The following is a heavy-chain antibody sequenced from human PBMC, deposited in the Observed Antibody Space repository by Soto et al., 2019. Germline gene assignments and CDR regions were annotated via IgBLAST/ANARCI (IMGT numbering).Heavy chain of an antibody. J-gene: IGHJ3*02. V-gene: IGHV1-18*01. CDR2: ISGYNGDT. CDR3: ARMISYYDSSGYYGVSGDAFDI. D-gene: IGHD3-22*01. Sequence: GASVKVSCKASGYTFTRYGISWVRQAPGQGLEWMGWISGYNGDTNYAQKFQDRVTMTMDTSTSTAYMELRSLTSEDTAVYYCARMISYYDSSGYYGVSGDAFDIWGQGTMVTVSS. CDR1: GYTFTRYG.